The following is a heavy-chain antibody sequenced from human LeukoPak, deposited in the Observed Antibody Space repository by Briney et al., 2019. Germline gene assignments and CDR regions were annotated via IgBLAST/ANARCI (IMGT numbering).Heavy chain of an antibody. CDR2: IYYSGST. D-gene: IGHD1-7*01. CDR1: GGSISTYS. CDR3: AAGNYYFDY. V-gene: IGHV4-59*01. J-gene: IGHJ4*02. Sequence: KPSETLTLTCTVSGGSISTYSWSWIRQPPGKGLEWIGYIYYSGSTNYNPSLKSRVTMSVDTSKNQFSLKLSSVTAADTAVYYFAAGNYYFDYWGQGTLVTVSS.